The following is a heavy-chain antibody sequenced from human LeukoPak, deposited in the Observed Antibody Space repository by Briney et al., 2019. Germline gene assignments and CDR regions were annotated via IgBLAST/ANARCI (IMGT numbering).Heavy chain of an antibody. CDR3: TSALTAMVRYHYSSMDV. V-gene: IGHV3-49*03. D-gene: IGHD5-18*01. CDR1: GFTFGDYA. CDR2: IRSKAYGGTT. Sequence: GGSLRLSCTASGFTFGDYAMSWFRQAPGKGLEWVGFIRSKAYGGTTEYAASVKARFTISRDDSKSIAYLQMNSLQTQETAGYYCTSALTAMVRYHYSSMDVWGKGTTVTVSS. J-gene: IGHJ6*03.